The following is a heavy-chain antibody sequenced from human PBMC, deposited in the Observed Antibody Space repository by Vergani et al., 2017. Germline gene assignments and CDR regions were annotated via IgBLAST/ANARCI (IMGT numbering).Heavy chain of an antibody. CDR2: IYWNDDQ. CDR3: VYRKTECGTTGCFYPFYYCYYMDV. D-gene: IGHD1-7*01. J-gene: IGHJ6*03. V-gene: IGHV2-5*04. Sequence: QITLKESGPTLVKPTQTLTLTCTFSGFSLNTRGVSLAWIRQPPGKALDWLALIYWNDDQHYSPSLNNRVTITKDTSKNQVVLTMTNMDYVDTGTYYCVYRKTECGTTGCFYPFYYCYYMDVWGKGTTVTVSS. CDR1: GFSLNTRGVS.